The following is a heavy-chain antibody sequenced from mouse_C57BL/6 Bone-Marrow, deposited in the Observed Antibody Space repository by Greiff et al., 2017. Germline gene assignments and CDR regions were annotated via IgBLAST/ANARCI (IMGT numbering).Heavy chain of an antibody. J-gene: IGHJ1*03. D-gene: IGHD1-1*01. CDR3: ASITTVVAGWYFDV. CDR1: GFTFSDYG. Sequence: EVQVVESGGGLVQPGGSLKLSCAASGFTFSDYGMAWVRQAPRKGPEWVAFISHLAYSIYYADTVTGRFTISRENATNTLYLEMSSLRSEDTAMYYCASITTVVAGWYFDVWGTGTTVTVSS. CDR2: ISHLAYSI. V-gene: IGHV5-15*01.